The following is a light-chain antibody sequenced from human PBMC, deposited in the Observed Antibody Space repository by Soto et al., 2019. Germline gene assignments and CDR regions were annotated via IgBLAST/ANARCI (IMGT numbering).Light chain of an antibody. CDR2: DAS. Sequence: DIQMTQSPSSLSASVGDRVTITCQARQDITNYLSWYQQKPGKAPKLLIYDASTMETGVPSRFSGSGSGTHFTFTITALQPEDIATYYCQQYGDLPTFGQGTKLELK. J-gene: IGKJ2*01. V-gene: IGKV1-33*01. CDR1: QDITNY. CDR3: QQYGDLPT.